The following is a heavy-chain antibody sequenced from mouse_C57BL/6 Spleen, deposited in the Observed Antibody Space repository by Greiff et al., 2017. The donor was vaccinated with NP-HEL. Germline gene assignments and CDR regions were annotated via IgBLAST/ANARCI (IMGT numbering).Heavy chain of an antibody. CDR1: GYAFTNYL. D-gene: IGHD1-1*01. V-gene: IGHV1-54*01. J-gene: IGHJ2*01. CDR3: AIFITTVVASFDY. CDR2: INPGSGGT. Sequence: VQLVESGAELVRPGTSVKVSCKASGYAFTNYLIEWVKQRPGQGLEWIGVINPGSGGTNYNEKFKGKATLTADKSSSTAYMQLSSLTSEDSAVYFCAIFITTVVASFDYWGQGTTLTVSS.